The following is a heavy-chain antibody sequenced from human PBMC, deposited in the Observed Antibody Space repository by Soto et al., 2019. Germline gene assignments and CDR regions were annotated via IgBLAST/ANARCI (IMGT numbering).Heavy chain of an antibody. Sequence: GGSLRLSCAASGFTFSNAWMNWVRQAPGKGLEWVGRIKSKTDGGTTDYAAPVKGRFTISKDDSKNTLYLQMNSLKTEDTAVYYCTTGLDIVLMVYATILSGYYGMDVWGQGTTVTVSS. CDR1: GFTFSNAW. V-gene: IGHV3-15*07. CDR3: TTGLDIVLMVYATILSGYYGMDV. J-gene: IGHJ6*02. CDR2: IKSKTDGGTT. D-gene: IGHD2-8*01.